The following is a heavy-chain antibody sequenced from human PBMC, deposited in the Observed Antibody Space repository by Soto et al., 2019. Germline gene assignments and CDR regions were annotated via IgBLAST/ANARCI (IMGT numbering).Heavy chain of an antibody. D-gene: IGHD3-10*01. V-gene: IGHV4-61*01. Sequence: PSETLSLTCTVSGGSVSSGSYFWSWIRQPPGKGLEWIGYIYYSGSTNYNPSLKSRVTISVDTSKNQFSLKLSSVTAADTAVYYCARRYYYGSGSYYHDYWGQGTLVTVSS. CDR1: GGSVSSGSYF. CDR3: ARRYYYGSGSYYHDY. CDR2: IYYSGST. J-gene: IGHJ4*02.